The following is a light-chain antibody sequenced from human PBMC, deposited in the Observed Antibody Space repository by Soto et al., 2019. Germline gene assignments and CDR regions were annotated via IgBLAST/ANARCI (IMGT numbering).Light chain of an antibody. CDR1: QSVSSN. CDR3: QHYNNWPRT. Sequence: EIVMTQSPATLSVSPGERATLSCRASQSVSSNLAWYQQKPGQAPRLLIYGASTRATGIPARFSGSGSGTEFTLTISSLQSVDFAVYYCQHYNNWPRTFGQGT. CDR2: GAS. J-gene: IGKJ1*01. V-gene: IGKV3-15*01.